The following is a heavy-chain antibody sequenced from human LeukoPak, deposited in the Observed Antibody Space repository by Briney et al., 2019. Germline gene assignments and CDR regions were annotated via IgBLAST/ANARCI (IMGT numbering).Heavy chain of an antibody. D-gene: IGHD6-19*01. CDR1: GFTFSDYN. J-gene: IGHJ3*01. CDR3: ARPTSSGWYSH. CDR2: ITGSSSTI. V-gene: IGHV3-48*01. Sequence: GGSLRLSCAASGFTFSDYNMNWVRQAPGKGLEWVSYITGSSSTIFYADSVKGRFTISRDNAKNSLYLQMNNLRAEDTAVYYCARPTSSGWYSHWGQGTMVTVSS.